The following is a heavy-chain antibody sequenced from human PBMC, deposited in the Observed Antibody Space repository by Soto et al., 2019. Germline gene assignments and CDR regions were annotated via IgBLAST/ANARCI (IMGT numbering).Heavy chain of an antibody. V-gene: IGHV3-23*01. CDR1: GFIFTNYA. Sequence: GGSLRLSCAASGFIFTNYAMNWVRQAPGKGLEWVSVIGGRGNSAYYADSVQGRFTISRDNSKNTLSLQMSSPTADDTAIYYCVREGRGSFDFWGRGTMVTVSS. CDR3: VREGRGSFDF. D-gene: IGHD5-12*01. J-gene: IGHJ3*01. CDR2: IGGRGNSA.